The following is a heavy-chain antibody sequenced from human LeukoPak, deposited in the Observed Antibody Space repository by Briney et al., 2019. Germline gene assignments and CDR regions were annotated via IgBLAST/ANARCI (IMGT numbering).Heavy chain of an antibody. Sequence: SVKVSCKASGGTFSSYAISWVRQAPGQGLEWMGGIIPIFGTANYAQKFQGRVTITADESTSTAYMELSSLRSEDTAVYYCATMGSSSWYNAFDIWGQGTMVTVSS. D-gene: IGHD6-13*01. CDR2: IIPIFGTA. J-gene: IGHJ3*02. CDR3: ATMGSSSWYNAFDI. CDR1: GGTFSSYA. V-gene: IGHV1-69*13.